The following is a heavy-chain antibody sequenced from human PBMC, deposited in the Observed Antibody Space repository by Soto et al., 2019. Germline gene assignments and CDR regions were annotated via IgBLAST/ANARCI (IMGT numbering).Heavy chain of an antibody. D-gene: IGHD4-17*01. CDR1: GFTFSSYW. Sequence: GGSLRLSCAASGFTFSSYWMHWVRQAPGKGLVWVSRINSDGSSTSYADSVKGRFTISRDNAKNTLYLQMNSRRAEDTAVYYCARGSTVNTFNRYYYYYYMDVWGKGTTVTVSS. J-gene: IGHJ6*03. CDR3: ARGSTVNTFNRYYYYYYMDV. V-gene: IGHV3-74*01. CDR2: INSDGSST.